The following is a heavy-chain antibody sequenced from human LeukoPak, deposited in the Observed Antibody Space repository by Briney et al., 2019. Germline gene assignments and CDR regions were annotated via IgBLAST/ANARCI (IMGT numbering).Heavy chain of an antibody. J-gene: IGHJ4*02. CDR2: ISTSSIYI. D-gene: IGHD1-1*01. V-gene: IGHV3-21*01. CDR1: GFTFSSYS. Sequence: GSLRLSCAASGFTFSSYSMNWVRQAPGKGLEWVSSISTSSIYIYYTDSLKGRFTISRDNARNSLYLQMNSLKAEDTAVYYCARDQDWNDRGGLDYWGQGTLVTVSS. CDR3: ARDQDWNDRGGLDY.